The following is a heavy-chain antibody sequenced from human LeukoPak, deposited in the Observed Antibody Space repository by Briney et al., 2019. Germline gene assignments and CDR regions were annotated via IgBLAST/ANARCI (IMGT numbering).Heavy chain of an antibody. CDR1: GFTFSSYG. CDR2: IRYDGSNK. Sequence: GGSLRLSCATSGFTFSSYGMHWVRQAPGKGLEWVAFIRYDGSNKYYADSVKGRFTISRDNSKNTLYLQMNSLRAEDTAVYYCAKVGYSSSWYWFDPWGQGTLVTVSS. D-gene: IGHD6-13*01. J-gene: IGHJ5*02. CDR3: AKVGYSSSWYWFDP. V-gene: IGHV3-30*02.